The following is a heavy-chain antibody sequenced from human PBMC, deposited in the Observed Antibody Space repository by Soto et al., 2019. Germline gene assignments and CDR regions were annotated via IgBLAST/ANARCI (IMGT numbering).Heavy chain of an antibody. CDR2: ISSSSTTI. CDR1: GFTFSSYN. Sequence: HPGGSLRLSCAASGFTFSSYNMNWVRQAPGKGLEWVSYISSSSTTIHYGDSVKGRFTISRDNAKNSLYLQMNSLRAEDTAVYYCARGVGYCSGGSCYLDAWGQGTLVTVSS. D-gene: IGHD2-15*01. V-gene: IGHV3-48*01. CDR3: ARGVGYCSGGSCYLDA. J-gene: IGHJ4*02.